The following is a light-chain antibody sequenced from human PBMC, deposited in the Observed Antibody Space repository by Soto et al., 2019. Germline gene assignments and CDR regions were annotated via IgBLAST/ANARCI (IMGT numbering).Light chain of an antibody. CDR3: SSWDDRLACLV. V-gene: IGLV1-47*01. CDR2: KNN. CDR1: SSNIAKNH. Sequence: QSVLTQPPSASVAPGQKVTISWSGSSSNIAKNHVYWYQQLSGAAPKLLIYKNNQRPSGVPDRFSGSKSGTSASLAISGLRSEDEADYECSSWDDRLACLVFGGGSQLIVL. J-gene: IGLJ2*01.